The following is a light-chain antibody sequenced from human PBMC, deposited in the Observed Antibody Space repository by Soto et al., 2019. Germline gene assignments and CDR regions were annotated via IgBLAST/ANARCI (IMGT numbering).Light chain of an antibody. V-gene: IGLV1-44*01. CDR1: SSNIGSNT. Sequence: QAVVTQPPSASGTPGQRVTISCSGSSSNIGSNTVNWYQQLPGTAPKLLIYSNNQRPSGVPDRFSGSKSGTSASLAISGLQYEDEDDYYCAAWDDSLNGWVFGGGTQLTVL. CDR3: AAWDDSLNGWV. J-gene: IGLJ3*02. CDR2: SNN.